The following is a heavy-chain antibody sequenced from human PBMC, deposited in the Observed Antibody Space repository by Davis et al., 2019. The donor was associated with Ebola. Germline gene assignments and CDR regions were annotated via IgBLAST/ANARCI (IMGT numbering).Heavy chain of an antibody. J-gene: IGHJ6*02. CDR2: TYYRSKWYH. CDR1: GDSVSSNSAA. D-gene: IGHD2-15*01. Sequence: SQTLSLTSAISGDSVSSNSAAWNWIRQSPSRGLEWLGRTYYRSKWYHDYAVSVKSRITINPDTSKNQFSLQLNSVTPEDTAVYYCARAAAATFGMDVWGQGTTVTVSS. V-gene: IGHV6-1*01. CDR3: ARAAAATFGMDV.